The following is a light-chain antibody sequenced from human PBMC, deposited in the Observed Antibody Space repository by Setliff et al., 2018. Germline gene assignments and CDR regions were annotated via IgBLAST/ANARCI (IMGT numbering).Light chain of an antibody. CDR3: ASKTGPGTYV. Sequence: QSALTQPASVSGSPEQSITISCTGEFGAYGSAYVFWYQQHPDKAPKLIIYDVNNRPSGISHRFSGSNSANTASLTISGLQAEDEAEYFCASKTGPGTYVFGTGTKV. CDR1: FGAYGSAY. CDR2: DVN. J-gene: IGLJ1*01. V-gene: IGLV2-14*03.